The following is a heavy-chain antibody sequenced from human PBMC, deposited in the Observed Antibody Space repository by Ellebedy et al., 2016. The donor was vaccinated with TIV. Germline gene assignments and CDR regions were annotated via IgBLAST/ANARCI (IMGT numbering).Heavy chain of an antibody. J-gene: IGHJ4*02. V-gene: IGHV1-18*04. CDR1: GYTFSIFG. Sequence: AASVKVSCKASGYTFSIFGFSWVRQAPGQGLEWMGWISVYNGNTRYSQKFQGRVNMTTGTSTTTVYMELRSLRSDDTAVYYCARDLRGSLKGGYWGQGTLVTVSS. CDR3: ARDLRGSLKGGY. D-gene: IGHD2-8*01. CDR2: ISVYNGNT.